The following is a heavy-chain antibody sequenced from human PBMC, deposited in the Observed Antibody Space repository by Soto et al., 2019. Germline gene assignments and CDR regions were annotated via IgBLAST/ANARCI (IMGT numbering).Heavy chain of an antibody. CDR1: GFSVSNSW. Sequence: GGSLRLSCAVSGFSVSNSWMSWVRQAPGKGLEWVAAMKEDGTLQYYVDSVKGRFTISRDNAKNLLFLDMSSLRGQDTAIYYCSRDLSSSSDYWGQGTQVTVSS. D-gene: IGHD6-6*01. CDR2: MKEDGTLQ. V-gene: IGHV3-7*01. CDR3: SRDLSSSSDY. J-gene: IGHJ4*02.